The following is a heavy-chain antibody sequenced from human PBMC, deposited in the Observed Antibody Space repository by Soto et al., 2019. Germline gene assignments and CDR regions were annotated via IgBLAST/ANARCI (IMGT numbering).Heavy chain of an antibody. D-gene: IGHD2-21*01. Sequence: ASVKVSCKASGYTFTSYGIIWVRQAPGQGLEWMGWINPYNGSTNYAQKFQGRVTMTTDTSTSTAYMELSRLRSDDTAVYYCARDPFKGIPDAFDIWGQGTMVTVSS. CDR2: INPYNGST. V-gene: IGHV1-18*01. J-gene: IGHJ3*02. CDR3: ARDPFKGIPDAFDI. CDR1: GYTFTSYG.